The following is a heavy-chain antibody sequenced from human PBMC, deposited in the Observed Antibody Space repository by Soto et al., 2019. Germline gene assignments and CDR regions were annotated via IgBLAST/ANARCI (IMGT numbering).Heavy chain of an antibody. CDR3: ARAAHYDFWSGYYYMDV. V-gene: IGHV3-23*01. CDR1: GFTFSSYA. CDR2: ISGSGGIT. Sequence: EVQLLESGGGLVQPGGSLRLSCATSGFTFSSYAMAWVRQAPGKGLEWVSAISGSGGITYHAASVKGRFSISRDNSRNMVYLPMNSLGAEDTAVYYCARAAHYDFWSGYYYMDVWGIGTTVTVSS. J-gene: IGHJ6*03. D-gene: IGHD3-3*01.